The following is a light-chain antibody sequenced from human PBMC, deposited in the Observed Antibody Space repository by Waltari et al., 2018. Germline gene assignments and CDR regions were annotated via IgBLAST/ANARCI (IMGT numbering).Light chain of an antibody. V-gene: IGLV3-10*01. CDR1: ALPRKY. J-gene: IGLJ2*01. Sequence: SYELTQPPSVSVSPGQTARITCSGDALPRKYAYGYQQTSGQAPVLVMYEDSKRPPGIPERFSGSGSGTMATLTISGAQAEDEADYYCYSTDGSGNERVFGGGTKLTV. CDR3: YSTDGSGNERV. CDR2: EDS.